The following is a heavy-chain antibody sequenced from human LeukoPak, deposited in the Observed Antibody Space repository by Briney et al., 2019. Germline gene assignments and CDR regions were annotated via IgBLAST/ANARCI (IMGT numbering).Heavy chain of an antibody. V-gene: IGHV3-23*01. CDR1: EFTFSNYL. J-gene: IGHJ4*02. CDR2: ISGSGTKT. CDR3: AKDPGG. Sequence: GGSLRLSCSASEFTFSNYLMSWVRQAPGKGLEWVSSISGSGTKTYNADSVKGRFTISRDNSKNTLYLQMNSLRAEDTAVYYCAKDPGGWGQGTLVTVSS.